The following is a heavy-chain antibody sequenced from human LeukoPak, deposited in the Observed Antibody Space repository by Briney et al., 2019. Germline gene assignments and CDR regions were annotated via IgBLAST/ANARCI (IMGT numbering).Heavy chain of an antibody. CDR1: GFTFSSYG. D-gene: IGHD3-10*01. J-gene: IGHJ6*02. CDR3: AKDQHGEWFGELFYYYYYGMDV. V-gene: IGHV3-30*18. CDR2: ISYDGSNK. Sequence: GGSLRLSCAASGFTFSSYGMHWVRQAPGKGLEWVAVISYDGSNKYYADSVKGRFTISRDNSKNTLYLQMNSLRAEDTAVYYCAKDQHGEWFGELFYYYYYGMDVWGQGTTVTVSS.